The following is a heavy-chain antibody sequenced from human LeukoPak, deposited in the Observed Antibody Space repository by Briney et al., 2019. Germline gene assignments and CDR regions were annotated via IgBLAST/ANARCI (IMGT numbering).Heavy chain of an antibody. CDR2: ITPIFGTA. Sequence: SVKVSCKASGGTSSSYAISWVRQAPGQGLEWMGGITPIFGTANYAQKFQGRVTITTDESTSTAYMELSSLRSEDTAVYYCASLCDSSSEGVDYWGQGTLVTVSS. CDR1: GGTSSSYA. CDR3: ASLCDSSSEGVDY. D-gene: IGHD6-6*01. V-gene: IGHV1-69*05. J-gene: IGHJ4*02.